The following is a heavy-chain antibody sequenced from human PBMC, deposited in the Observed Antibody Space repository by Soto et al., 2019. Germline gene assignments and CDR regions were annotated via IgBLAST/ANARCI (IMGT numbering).Heavy chain of an antibody. CDR2: IGFAGDT. CDR1: GFIFSNFD. CDR3: VRGLPGGFDP. V-gene: IGHV3-13*01. Sequence: GGSLRLSCGASGFIFSNFDMHWVRQTTEKRLEWVSGIGFAGDTNYSGSVKGRFTISRENAKNSLFLQMNSLRVGDTALYYCVRGLPGGFDPWGQGTMVTVYS. D-gene: IGHD3-10*01. J-gene: IGHJ5*02.